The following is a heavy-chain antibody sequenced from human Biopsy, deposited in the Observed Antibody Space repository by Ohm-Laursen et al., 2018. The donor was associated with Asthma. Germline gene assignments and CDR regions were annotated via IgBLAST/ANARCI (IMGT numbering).Heavy chain of an antibody. CDR1: GGMFGNYA. V-gene: IGHV1-69*06. Sequence: SVKVSCKASGGMFGNYAISWVRQAPGLGLEWMGGISPIFGSSNYAQRFQGRVTITADIFTRTVYMELSGLRFDDTAIYYCARPSPKRDILYYYYHMDVWGQGTTVIVSS. D-gene: IGHD3-3*02. CDR3: ARPSPKRDILYYYYHMDV. J-gene: IGHJ6*02. CDR2: ISPIFGSS.